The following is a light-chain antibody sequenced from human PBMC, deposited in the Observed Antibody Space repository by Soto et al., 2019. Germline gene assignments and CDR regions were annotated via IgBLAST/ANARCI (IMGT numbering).Light chain of an antibody. CDR3: TSWTTSTTMI. V-gene: IGLV2-14*03. J-gene: IGLJ2*01. CDR1: SSDIGAYNF. CDR2: DVN. Sequence: QSALTQPGSVSGSPGQAITISRTGTSSDIGAYNFVSWYQQHPGKAPKLMLYDVNIRPSGVSNRFSGSKSGNTASLTISGLQAEDEADYYCTSWTTSTTMIFGGGTKLTVL.